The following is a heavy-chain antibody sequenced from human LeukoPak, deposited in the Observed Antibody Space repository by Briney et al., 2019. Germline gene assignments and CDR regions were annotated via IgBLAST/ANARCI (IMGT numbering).Heavy chain of an antibody. V-gene: IGHV4-59*01. CDR1: GGSISSYY. Sequence: PSETLSLTCTVSGGSISSYYWSWIRQPPGKGLEWIGYIYYSGSTNYNPSLKSRVTISVDTSENQFSLKLSSVTAADTAVYYCARGWGPYKDYWGQGTLVTVSS. CDR2: IYYSGST. D-gene: IGHD7-27*01. CDR3: ARGWGPYKDY. J-gene: IGHJ4*02.